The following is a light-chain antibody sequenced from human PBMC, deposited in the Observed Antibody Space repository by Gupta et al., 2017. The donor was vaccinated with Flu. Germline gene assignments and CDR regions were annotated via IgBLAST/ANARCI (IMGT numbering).Light chain of an antibody. CDR1: QSVSSN. Sequence: EIVMTQSPATLSVSPGERATLSCRASQSVSSNLAWYQQKPGQAPRLLIYGASTRATGIPARFSGSGSGTEFTLTITSLQSEDFALDYCQQYNSWPISFGQGTKLEIK. CDR2: GAS. CDR3: QQYNSWPIS. V-gene: IGKV3-15*01. J-gene: IGKJ2*03.